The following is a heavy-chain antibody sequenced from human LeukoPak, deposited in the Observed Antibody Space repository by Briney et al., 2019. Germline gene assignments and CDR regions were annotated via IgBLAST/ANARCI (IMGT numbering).Heavy chain of an antibody. CDR3: ARVVVPAATLEYYYGMDV. CDR1: GYTFTSYG. CDR2: ISAYNGNT. D-gene: IGHD2-2*01. J-gene: IGHJ6*02. Sequence: ASVKVSCKASGYTFTSYGISWVRQAPGQGLEWVGWISAYNGNTNYAQKLQGRVTMTTDTSTSTAYMELRSLRSDDTAVYYCARVVVPAATLEYYYGMDVWGQGTTVTVSS. V-gene: IGHV1-18*01.